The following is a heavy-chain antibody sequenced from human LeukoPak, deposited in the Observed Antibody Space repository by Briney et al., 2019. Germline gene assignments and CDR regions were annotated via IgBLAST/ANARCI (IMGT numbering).Heavy chain of an antibody. CDR2: MNPSSGKT. V-gene: IGHV1-8*01. CDR3: ARGTIEGFDP. CDR1: GYTFTSYD. Sequence: ASVKVSCKASGYTFTSYDINSMRQATGQGPEWLGWMNPSSGKTGYAQKFQGRVTMTREMSTSTVYMELSSLKSEDTAVYYCARGTIEGFDPWGQGTLVTVSS. D-gene: IGHD1-7*01. J-gene: IGHJ5*02.